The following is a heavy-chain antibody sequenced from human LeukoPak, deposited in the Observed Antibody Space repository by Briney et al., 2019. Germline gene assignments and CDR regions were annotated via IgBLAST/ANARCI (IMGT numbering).Heavy chain of an antibody. CDR1: GGSISSYY. CDR3: ARDTYYYDSSGPEHNWFDP. D-gene: IGHD3-22*01. CDR2: IYYSGST. Sequence: PSETLSLTCTVSGGSISSYYWSWIRQPPGKGLEWIGYIYYSGSTNYNPSLKSRVTISVDTSKNQFSLKLSSVTAADTAVYYCARDTYYYDSSGPEHNWFDPWGQGTLVTVSS. J-gene: IGHJ5*02. V-gene: IGHV4-59*01.